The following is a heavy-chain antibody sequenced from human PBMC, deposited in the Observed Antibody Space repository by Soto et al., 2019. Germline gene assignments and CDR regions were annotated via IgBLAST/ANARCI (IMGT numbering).Heavy chain of an antibody. Sequence: EVQLVESGGGLVQPGGSLRLSCAASGFSRSDYCMQWVRQPPGTGLLWVSPSSIDGRDITYADSVKGRFTISRDNAKHILYLQMDTLRAEDTAVYYGVRAPEHRPIEYWGHGSLVTVSS. CDR3: VRAPEHRPIEY. V-gene: IGHV3-74*03. CDR1: GFSRSDYC. D-gene: IGHD2-21*01. J-gene: IGHJ4*01. CDR2: SSIDGRDI.